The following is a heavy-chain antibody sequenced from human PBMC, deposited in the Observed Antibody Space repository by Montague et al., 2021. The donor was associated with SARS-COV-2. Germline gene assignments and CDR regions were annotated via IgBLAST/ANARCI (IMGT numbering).Heavy chain of an antibody. CDR1: GGSLNSGGFY. Sequence: TLSLTCTVSGGSLNSGGFYWNWIRQLPGKGLEWIGDIYFSGRTFYNPSLKSRVAIDIDTSKDQFSLKLNSVTAADTAVYYCARGSFHDILTAAPDNWFDPWGRGILVTVSS. CDR3: ARGSFHDILTAAPDNWFDP. J-gene: IGHJ5*02. CDR2: IYFSGRT. D-gene: IGHD3-9*01. V-gene: IGHV4-31*03.